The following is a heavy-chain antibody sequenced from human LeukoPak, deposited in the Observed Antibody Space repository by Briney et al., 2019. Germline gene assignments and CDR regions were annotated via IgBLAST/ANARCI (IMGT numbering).Heavy chain of an antibody. V-gene: IGHV4-39*01. CDR1: GDSVTSGTFY. D-gene: IGHD3-10*01. J-gene: IGHJ5*02. CDR2: VYYTGST. CDR3: ARHSGSGSLSRPFDP. Sequence: SETLSLTCTVSGDSVTSGTFYWAWLRQPPGKGLEWIATVYYTGSTYYNPSLKSRVTISIYTSKNQFSLKLRSVVAPDTAVYYCARHSGSGSLSRPFDPWGQGTLVTVSS.